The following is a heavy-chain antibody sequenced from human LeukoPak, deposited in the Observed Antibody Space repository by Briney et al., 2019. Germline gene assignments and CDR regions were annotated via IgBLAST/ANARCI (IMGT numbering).Heavy chain of an antibody. CDR3: ARVKDDGYYFDC. D-gene: IGHD3-10*01. CDR1: GGSISSYY. J-gene: IGHJ4*02. Sequence: SETLSLTCTVSGGSISSYYWSWIRQPPGKGLEWIGYIYYSGSTNYNPSLKSRVTISVDTSKNQFSLKLSSVTAADTAVYYCARVKDDGYYFDCWGQGTLVTVSS. CDR2: IYYSGST. V-gene: IGHV4-59*01.